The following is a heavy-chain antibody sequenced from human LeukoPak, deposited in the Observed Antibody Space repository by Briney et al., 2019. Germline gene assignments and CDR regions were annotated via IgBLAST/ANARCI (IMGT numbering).Heavy chain of an antibody. J-gene: IGHJ5*02. Sequence: PSETLSLTCTVSGGSISSYYWSWIRRPAGKGLEWIGRIYTSGSTNYNPSLKSRVTMSVDTSKNQFSLKLSSVTAADTAVYYCARVEPTYYYDSSGKTSWFDPWGQGTLVTVSS. CDR1: GGSISSYY. D-gene: IGHD3-22*01. V-gene: IGHV4-4*07. CDR3: ARVEPTYYYDSSGKTSWFDP. CDR2: IYTSGST.